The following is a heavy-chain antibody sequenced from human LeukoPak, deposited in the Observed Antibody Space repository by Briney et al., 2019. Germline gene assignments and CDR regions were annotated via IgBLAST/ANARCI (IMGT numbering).Heavy chain of an antibody. J-gene: IGHJ3*02. CDR1: GFTFSSYA. Sequence: QPGGSLRLSCAASGFTFSSYAMSWVRQAPGKGLEWVSAISGSGGSTYYADSVKGRFTISRDNSKNTLYLQMNSLRAEDTAVYYCAKDHCSSTSCYSWIDDAFDIWGQGTMVTVSS. CDR3: AKDHCSSTSCYSWIDDAFDI. V-gene: IGHV3-23*01. CDR2: ISGSGGST. D-gene: IGHD2-2*02.